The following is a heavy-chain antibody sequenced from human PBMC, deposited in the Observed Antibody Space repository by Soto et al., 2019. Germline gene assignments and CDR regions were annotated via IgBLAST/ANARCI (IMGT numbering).Heavy chain of an antibody. V-gene: IGHV1-69*01. D-gene: IGHD3-3*01. Sequence: QVQLVQSGAEVKKPGSSVKVSCKASGGTFSSYAISWVRQAPGQGLEWMGGIIPIFGTANYAQKFQGRVTITADESTSTAYMELSSLRSEDTAVYYCARWWGYDFWSGYFSVFDYWGQGTLVTVSS. CDR3: ARWWGYDFWSGYFSVFDY. CDR2: IIPIFGTA. J-gene: IGHJ4*02. CDR1: GGTFSSYA.